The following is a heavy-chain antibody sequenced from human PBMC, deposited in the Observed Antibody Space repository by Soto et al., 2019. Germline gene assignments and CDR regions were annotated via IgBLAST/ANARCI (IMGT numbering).Heavy chain of an antibody. CDR1: GFTFSSYG. Sequence: QVHLVESGGGVVQPGTSLRLSCAASGFTFSSYGIHWVRQAPGKGLEWVAVISYDGSTKYSADSVKGRFTISRDNSRNTLYLQMNSLSAEDTAVYYCAKEVGEYGSGTFYTYYFDYWGQGTPVTVSS. CDR2: ISYDGSTK. CDR3: AKEVGEYGSGTFYTYYFDY. D-gene: IGHD3-10*01. J-gene: IGHJ4*02. V-gene: IGHV3-30*18.